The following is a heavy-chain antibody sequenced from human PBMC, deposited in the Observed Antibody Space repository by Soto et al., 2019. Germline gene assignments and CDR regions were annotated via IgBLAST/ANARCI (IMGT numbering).Heavy chain of an antibody. CDR2: IYYSGST. CDR3: ARDNYDFWSGYYTGFDY. Sequence: PSETLSLTCTVSGGSISSYYWSWIRQPPGKGLEWIGYIYYSGSTNYNPSLKSRVTISVDTSKTQFSLKLSSVTAADTAVYYCARDNYDFWSGYYTGFDYWGQGTLGTVS. J-gene: IGHJ4*02. V-gene: IGHV4-59*01. CDR1: GGSISSYY. D-gene: IGHD3-3*01.